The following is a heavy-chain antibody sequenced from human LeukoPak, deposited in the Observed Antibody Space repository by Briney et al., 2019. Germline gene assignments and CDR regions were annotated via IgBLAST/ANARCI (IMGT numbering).Heavy chain of an antibody. V-gene: IGHV3-7*01. CDR2: VNQDGSEK. Sequence: GGSLRLSCAASGFTFSRLWMSWVRQAPGKGLEWVANVNQDGSEKHYVDSVKGRFTISRDNAKNSLYLQMNSLRAEDTAVYYCAREEGIDGSGYYYVLGYWGQGTLVTVSS. D-gene: IGHD3-22*01. CDR3: AREEGIDGSGYYYVLGY. J-gene: IGHJ4*02. CDR1: GFTFSRLW.